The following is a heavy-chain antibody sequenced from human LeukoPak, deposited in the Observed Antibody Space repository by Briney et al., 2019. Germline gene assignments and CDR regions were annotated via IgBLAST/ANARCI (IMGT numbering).Heavy chain of an antibody. CDR2: ISGSGGST. CDR3: AKDTGYSYGLDY. CDR1: GFTFSSYA. D-gene: IGHD5-18*01. J-gene: IGHJ4*02. V-gene: IGHV3-43*02. Sequence: GGSLRLSCAASGFTFSSYAMSWVRQAPGKGLEWVSAISGSGGSTYYADSVKGRFTISRDNSKNSLYLQMNSLRTEDTALYYCAKDTGYSYGLDYWGQGTLVTVSS.